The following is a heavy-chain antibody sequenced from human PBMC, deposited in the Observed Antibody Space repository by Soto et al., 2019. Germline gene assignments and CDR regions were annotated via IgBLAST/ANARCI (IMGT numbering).Heavy chain of an antibody. CDR3: ARDLGNYYDSSGYHFDY. Sequence: ASVKVSCKASGYTFTGYYMHWVRQAPGQGLEWMGWINPNSGGTNYAQKFQGRVTMTRDTSISTAYMELSRLRSDDAAVYYCARDLGNYYDSSGYHFDYWGQGTLVTVSS. J-gene: IGHJ4*02. CDR2: INPNSGGT. V-gene: IGHV1-2*02. D-gene: IGHD3-22*01. CDR1: GYTFTGYY.